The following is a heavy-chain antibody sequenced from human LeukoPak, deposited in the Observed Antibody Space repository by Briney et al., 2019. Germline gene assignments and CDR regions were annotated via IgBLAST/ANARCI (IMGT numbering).Heavy chain of an antibody. Sequence: SETLALICTVWGGSVSSGSYYWSWIRQPPGKGLEWIGYIYYSESTSYKPSLKSRVTISVDTSKNQFSLKLSSVTAADTAVYYCARDRVVVVPAAMRRGYYFDYWGQGTLVTVSS. CDR2: IYYSEST. J-gene: IGHJ4*02. CDR3: ARDRVVVVPAAMRRGYYFDY. V-gene: IGHV4-61*01. CDR1: GGSVSSGSYY. D-gene: IGHD2-2*01.